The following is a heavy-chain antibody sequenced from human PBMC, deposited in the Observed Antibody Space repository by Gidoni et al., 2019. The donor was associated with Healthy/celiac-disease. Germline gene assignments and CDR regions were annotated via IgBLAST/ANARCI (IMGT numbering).Heavy chain of an antibody. Sequence: EVQLLESGGGLVQPGGSLSPSCAASVFPFSSYALSWVRQAPGKGLGWVSAISGSGGSTYYADSVKGRFTISRDNSKNTLYLQMNSLRAEDTAVYYCAKLITMIVVVSPFLDAFDIWGQGTMVTVSS. J-gene: IGHJ3*02. CDR1: VFPFSSYA. V-gene: IGHV3-23*01. D-gene: IGHD3-22*01. CDR3: AKLITMIVVVSPFLDAFDI. CDR2: ISGSGGST.